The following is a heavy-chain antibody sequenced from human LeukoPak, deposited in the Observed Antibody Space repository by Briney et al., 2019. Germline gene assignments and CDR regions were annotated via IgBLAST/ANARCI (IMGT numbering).Heavy chain of an antibody. CDR1: GGSISSGDYY. Sequence: SETLSLTCTVSGGSISSGDYYWSWIRQPPGKGLEWIGYIYYSGSTYYNPSLKSRVTISVDTSKNQFSLKLSSVTAADTAVYYCARESPHYDFWSGYYVGWFDPWGQGTLVTVSS. D-gene: IGHD3-3*01. V-gene: IGHV4-30-4*02. J-gene: IGHJ5*02. CDR2: IYYSGST. CDR3: ARESPHYDFWSGYYVGWFDP.